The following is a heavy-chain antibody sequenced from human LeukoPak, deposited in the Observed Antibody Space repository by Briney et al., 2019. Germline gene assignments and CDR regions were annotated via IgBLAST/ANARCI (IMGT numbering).Heavy chain of an antibody. CDR1: GFTFSSYA. D-gene: IGHD3-22*01. J-gene: IGHJ3*02. Sequence: GGSLRLSCAASGFTFSSYAMSWVRQAPGKGLEWVSAISGSGGSTYYADSVKGRFTISRDNSKNTLYLQMNSLRAEDTAVYYCAKTAGVMIVVVLHDAFDIWGQGTMVTVSS. CDR3: AKTAGVMIVVVLHDAFDI. V-gene: IGHV3-23*01. CDR2: ISGSGGST.